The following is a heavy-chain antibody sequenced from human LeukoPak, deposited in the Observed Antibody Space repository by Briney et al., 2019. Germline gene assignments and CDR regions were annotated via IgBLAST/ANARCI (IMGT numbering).Heavy chain of an antibody. V-gene: IGHV3-21*01. D-gene: IGHD6-13*01. CDR1: GFTFSSYS. CDR3: AKSRDDDYSSSWTYTSRKVDYYYYGMDV. CDR2: ISSSSSYI. Sequence: PGGSLRLSCAASGFTFSSYSMNWVRQAPGKGLEWVSSISSSSSYIYYADSVKGRFTISRDNAKNSLYLQMNSLRAEDTAVYYCAKSRDDDYSSSWTYTSRKVDYYYYGMDVWGQGTTVTVSS. J-gene: IGHJ6*02.